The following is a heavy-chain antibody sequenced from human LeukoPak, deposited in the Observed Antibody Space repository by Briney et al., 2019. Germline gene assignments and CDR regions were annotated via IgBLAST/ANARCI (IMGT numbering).Heavy chain of an antibody. CDR2: IYYSGNT. CDR3: ARGGPYDTEYFQH. J-gene: IGHJ1*01. Sequence: SETLSLTCTVSGGSISTYYWSWIRQPPGNGLEWIGYIYYSGNTNYNPSLKSRVTISVDTSKTQVSLKLSSVTAADTAVYYCARGGPYDTEYFQHWGQGTLVTVSS. CDR1: GGSISTYY. D-gene: IGHD5-12*01. V-gene: IGHV4-59*01.